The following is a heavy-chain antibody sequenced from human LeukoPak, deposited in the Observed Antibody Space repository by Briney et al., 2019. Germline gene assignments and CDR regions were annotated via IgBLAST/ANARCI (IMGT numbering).Heavy chain of an antibody. CDR2: IVVGSGNT. J-gene: IGHJ4*02. CDR1: GFTFTSSA. D-gene: IGHD3-22*01. V-gene: IGHV1-58*02. CDR3: AALYYDSSGKRAYYFDY. Sequence: ASVKVSCKASGFTFTSSAMQWVRQARGQRPEWIGWIVVGSGNTNYAQKFQERVTITRDMSTSTAYMELSSLRSEDTAVYYCAALYYDSSGKRAYYFDYWGQGTLVTVSS.